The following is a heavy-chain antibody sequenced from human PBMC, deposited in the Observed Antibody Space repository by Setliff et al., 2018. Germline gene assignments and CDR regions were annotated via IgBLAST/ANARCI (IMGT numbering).Heavy chain of an antibody. V-gene: IGHV1-18*01. Sequence: ASVKVSCKASGYTFRNYAFAWVRQAPGQGLEWMGWISAYNGNTNYAQKLQGRVTMTTDTSTSTAYMELRSLRSDDTAVYYCARDKWELPNPNWFDPWGQGTLVTVSS. J-gene: IGHJ5*02. D-gene: IGHD1-26*01. CDR1: GYTFRNYA. CDR2: ISAYNGNT. CDR3: ARDKWELPNPNWFDP.